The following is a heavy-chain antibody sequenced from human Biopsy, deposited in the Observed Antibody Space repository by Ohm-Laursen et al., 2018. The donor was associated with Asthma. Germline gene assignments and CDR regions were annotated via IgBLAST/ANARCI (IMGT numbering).Heavy chain of an antibody. J-gene: IGHJ4*02. CDR3: ARSYDTDSYPVLVLDY. Sequence: SVKVSCKSSGGTFSNFAFSWVRQAPGQGLEWMGAILTKFDITSYAEKFQGRVTITADKSTSTTYMELSRLRSEDTAVYYCARSYDTDSYPVLVLDYWGQGTLVTVSS. CDR2: ILTKFDIT. CDR1: GGTFSNFA. D-gene: IGHD3-22*01. V-gene: IGHV1-69*10.